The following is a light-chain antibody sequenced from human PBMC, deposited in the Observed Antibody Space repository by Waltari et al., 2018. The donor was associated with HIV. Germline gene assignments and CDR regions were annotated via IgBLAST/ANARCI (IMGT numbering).Light chain of an antibody. Sequence: DIQLPQSPASLSASVGDRVTTTSRARQAISNSIAWSWQRPGKAPGPLLFAASRFETGVTSRFIRSGSRTFFTLTIFSLKPGDVATYYCQQYYSTTTWTFGQGTRVE. CDR1: QAISNS. CDR2: AAS. CDR3: QQYYSTTTWT. V-gene: IGKV1-NL1*01. J-gene: IGKJ1*01.